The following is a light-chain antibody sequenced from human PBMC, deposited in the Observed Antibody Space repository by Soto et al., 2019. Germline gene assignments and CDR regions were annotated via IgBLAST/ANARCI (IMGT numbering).Light chain of an antibody. CDR1: SSDVGSYDR. Sequence: QSVLPQPPSVSGSPGQSVTISCTGTSSDVGSYDRVSWYQQPPGTAPKLMIYEVNNRPSGVPDRFSGSKSGNTASLTISGLQAEDEADYYCTSYTSSNTFVFGTGTKLTVL. V-gene: IGLV2-18*02. J-gene: IGLJ1*01. CDR2: EVN. CDR3: TSYTSSNTFV.